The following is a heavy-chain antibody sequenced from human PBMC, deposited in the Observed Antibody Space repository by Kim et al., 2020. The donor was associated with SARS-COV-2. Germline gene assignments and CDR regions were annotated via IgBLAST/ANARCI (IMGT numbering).Heavy chain of an antibody. J-gene: IGHJ6*02. CDR2: IWYDERNK. D-gene: IGHD6-13*01. CDR1: GFTFSSYA. CDR3: AKDIASAATDYYYGLAV. Sequence: GGSLRLSCEASGFTFSSYAMNWVRQAPGKGLEWVAIIWYDERNKYYADSVRGRFTISRDNPKNTVYLQMNSLRPEDTALYYCAKDIASAATDYYYGLAVWGQGTTVTAS. V-gene: IGHV3-33*06.